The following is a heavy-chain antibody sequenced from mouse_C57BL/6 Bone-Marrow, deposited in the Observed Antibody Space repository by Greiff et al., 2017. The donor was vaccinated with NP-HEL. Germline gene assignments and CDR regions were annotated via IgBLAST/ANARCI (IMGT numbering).Heavy chain of an antibody. V-gene: IGHV1-75*01. D-gene: IGHD2-1*01. CDR3: AAYLLWQTGGYFDV. J-gene: IGHJ1*03. CDR2: IFPGSGST. CDR1: GYTFTDYY. Sequence: QVQLQQSGPELVKPGASVKISCKASGYTFTDYYINWVKQRPGQGLEWIGWIFPGSGSTYYNEKFKGKATLTVDKSSSTAYMLLSSLTSEDSAVYFCAAYLLWQTGGYFDVWGTGTTVTVSS.